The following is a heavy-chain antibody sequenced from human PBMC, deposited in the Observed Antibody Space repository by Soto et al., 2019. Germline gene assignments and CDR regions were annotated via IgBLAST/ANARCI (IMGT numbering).Heavy chain of an antibody. Sequence: ETLSLTCNVSGGSLTDHYWTWIRQPPGKGLEWIGCVFSRGGTYYAPSLKSRVTLSLDTSKNHFSLRLTSMTTADTAVYYCARMRPTGWHDYYFFGMDLWGQGTTV. D-gene: IGHD6-19*01. CDR3: ARMRPTGWHDYYFFGMDL. V-gene: IGHV4-59*11. CDR2: VFSRGGT. J-gene: IGHJ6*02. CDR1: GGSLTDHY.